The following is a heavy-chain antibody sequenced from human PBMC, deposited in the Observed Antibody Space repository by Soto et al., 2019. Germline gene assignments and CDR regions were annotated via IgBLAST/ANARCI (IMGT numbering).Heavy chain of an antibody. Sequence: QVQLVQSGAEVKKPGSSVKVSCKASGGTFSSYAISWVRQAPGQGLEWMGGIIPIFGTANYAQKFQGRVTITADESTSTAYMELSSLRSEDTAVYYCARDGTGTNTAAPGVMDVWGQGTTVTVSS. CDR1: GGTFSSYA. CDR2: IIPIFGTA. V-gene: IGHV1-69*01. J-gene: IGHJ6*02. D-gene: IGHD1-7*01. CDR3: ARDGTGTNTAAPGVMDV.